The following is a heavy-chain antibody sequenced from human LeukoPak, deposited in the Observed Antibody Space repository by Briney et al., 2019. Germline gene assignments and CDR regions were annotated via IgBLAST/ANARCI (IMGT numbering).Heavy chain of an antibody. J-gene: IGHJ4*02. CDR1: GGTFSGNS. CDR2: FIPILNTT. Sequence: ASVKFSCTASGGTFSGNSITWVRQAPGQGLEWMGRFIPILNTTNYAQDFQGRVTLTADKSTSTAYMELMSLGSEDTAVYYCARETRDSNWNSVAYLDHWGQGTLVTVSS. CDR3: ARETRDSNWNSVAYLDH. D-gene: IGHD1-7*01. V-gene: IGHV1-69*08.